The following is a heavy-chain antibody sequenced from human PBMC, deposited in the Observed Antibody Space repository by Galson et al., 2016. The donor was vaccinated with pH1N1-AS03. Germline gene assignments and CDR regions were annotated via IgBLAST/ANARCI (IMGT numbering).Heavy chain of an antibody. CDR3: ARFTGSYQFDY. CDR1: GYSISSGFH. V-gene: IGHV4-38-2*01. J-gene: IGHJ4*02. D-gene: IGHD1-26*01. Sequence: ETLSLTCAVSGYSISSGFHWAWVRQPPSKGLEWIGTISHSGNTYYNPSLKSRVTMSVDTSKNQFSLKLSSVTAADAAVYYCARFTGSYQFDYWGQGTLVTVSS. CDR2: ISHSGNT.